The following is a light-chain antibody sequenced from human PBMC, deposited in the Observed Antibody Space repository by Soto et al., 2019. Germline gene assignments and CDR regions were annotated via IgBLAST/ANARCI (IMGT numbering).Light chain of an antibody. Sequence: QSALTQPASVSGSPGQSITISCTGTSSDVGGYNYVSWYQQRPGKAPKLMIYQVSYRPSGVSNRFSGSKSGSTASLTISGLQAEDEAYYYCSSYTSSITLVFGGGTKVTVL. J-gene: IGLJ3*02. CDR1: SSDVGGYNY. CDR2: QVS. V-gene: IGLV2-14*01. CDR3: SSYTSSITLV.